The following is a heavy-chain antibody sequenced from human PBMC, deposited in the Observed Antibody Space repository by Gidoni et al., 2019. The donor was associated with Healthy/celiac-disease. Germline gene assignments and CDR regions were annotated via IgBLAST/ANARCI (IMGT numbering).Heavy chain of an antibody. CDR1: GYTFTSYY. Sequence: QVQLVQSGAEVKKPGASVTVSCKASGYTFTSYYMHWVRQAPGQGLEWMGIINPIGGSTSYAQKFQGRVTMTRDTSTSTVYMELSSLRSEDTAVYYCASSRAPYGGNHHLWGQGTLVTVSS. CDR3: ASSRAPYGGNHHL. D-gene: IGHD2-15*01. V-gene: IGHV1-46*01. J-gene: IGHJ5*02. CDR2: INPIGGST.